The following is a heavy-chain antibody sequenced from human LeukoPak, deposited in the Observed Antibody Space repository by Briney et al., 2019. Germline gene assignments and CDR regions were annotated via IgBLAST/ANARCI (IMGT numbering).Heavy chain of an antibody. CDR3: ARGWYYFDY. V-gene: IGHV4-34*01. Sequence: SETLSLTCAVYGGSLSGYYWSWIRQPPGKGLEWIGEINHSGSTNYNPSLKSRVTISVDTSKNQFSLKLSSVTAADTAVYYCARGWYYFDYWGQGTLVTVSS. CDR2: INHSGST. D-gene: IGHD2-15*01. CDR1: GGSLSGYY. J-gene: IGHJ4*02.